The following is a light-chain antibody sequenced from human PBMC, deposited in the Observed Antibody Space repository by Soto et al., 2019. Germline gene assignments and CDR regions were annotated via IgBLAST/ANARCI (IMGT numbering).Light chain of an antibody. CDR3: QSYDSSLSGFVV. CDR1: SSNIGASYE. Sequence: QSVLTQPPSVSGAPGQRVTISCTGSSSNIGASYEVHWYQQLPGTAPKLLIYGNSNRPSGVPDRFSGSKSGTSASLAITGLQAEDEADYYCQSYDSSLSGFVVFGGGTKLTVL. V-gene: IGLV1-40*01. J-gene: IGLJ2*01. CDR2: GNS.